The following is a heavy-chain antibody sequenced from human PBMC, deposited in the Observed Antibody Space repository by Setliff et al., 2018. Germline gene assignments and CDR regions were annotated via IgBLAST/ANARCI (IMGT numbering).Heavy chain of an antibody. V-gene: IGHV1-46*01. Sequence: ASVKVSCKASGHTLATYYLHWMRQAPGQGLEWLGMTNPSGDYTGYAQRFQGRITMTSDTSTSTVNMEVSSLRSEDTAVYYCAIGPRMDYMDVWGKGTTGTVSS. D-gene: IGHD2-15*01. CDR3: AIGPRMDYMDV. CDR1: GHTLATYY. CDR2: TNPSGDYT. J-gene: IGHJ6*03.